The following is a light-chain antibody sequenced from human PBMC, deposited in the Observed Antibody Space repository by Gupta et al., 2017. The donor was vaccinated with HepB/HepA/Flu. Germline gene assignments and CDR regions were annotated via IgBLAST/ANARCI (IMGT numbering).Light chain of an antibody. J-gene: IGKJ1*01. CDR3: QQYYSSLWT. CDR1: QNLLYSSNNKNY. V-gene: IGKV4-1*01. Sequence: DIVMTQSTDSLAVSLGERPTIDCKSSQNLLYSSNNKNYLTWYQQKPGQPPRLLIYWASTRESGVPDRFRGSGSGTDFTLTISSLQAEDVAVYYCQQYYSSLWTFGRGTKVEIK. CDR2: WAS.